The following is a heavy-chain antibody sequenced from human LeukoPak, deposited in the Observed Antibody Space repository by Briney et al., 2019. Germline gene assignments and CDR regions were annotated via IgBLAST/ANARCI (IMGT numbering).Heavy chain of an antibody. V-gene: IGHV4-39*07. CDR3: ARLIVGATIDY. Sequence: SETLSLTCTVSGGSISSSSYYWGWIRQPPGKGLEWIGSIYYSGSTYYNPSLKSRVTISVDTSKNQFSLKLSSVTAADTAVYYCARLIVGATIDYWGQGTLVTVSS. CDR1: GGSISSSSYY. J-gene: IGHJ4*02. D-gene: IGHD1-26*01. CDR2: IYYSGST.